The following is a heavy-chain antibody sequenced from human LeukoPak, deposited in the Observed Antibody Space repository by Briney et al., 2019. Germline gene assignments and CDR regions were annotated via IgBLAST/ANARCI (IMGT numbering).Heavy chain of an antibody. D-gene: IGHD1-26*01. V-gene: IGHV4-4*09. CDR1: GGSISSYY. CDR2: IYTSRST. Sequence: PSETLSLTCTVSGGSISSYYWSWIRQPPGKGLEWIGYIYTSRSTNYNPSLKSRVTISVDTSKNQFSLKLSSVTAADTAVYYCARSHSGRILWFDPWGQGTLVTVSS. CDR3: ARSHSGRILWFDP. J-gene: IGHJ5*02.